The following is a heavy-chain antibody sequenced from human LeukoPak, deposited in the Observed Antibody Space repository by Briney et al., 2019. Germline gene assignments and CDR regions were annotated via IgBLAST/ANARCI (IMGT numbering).Heavy chain of an antibody. CDR2: IYTSGST. Sequence: SETLSLTCTVSGGSISSYYWSWIRQPAGKGLEWIGRIYTSGSTNYNPSLKSRVTMLIDKSNNYFSLELSSVTAADTAVYYCARNAAFNLDSWGQGTPVTVSS. CDR1: GGSISSYY. D-gene: IGHD1-14*01. CDR3: ARNAAFNLDS. V-gene: IGHV4-4*07. J-gene: IGHJ4*02.